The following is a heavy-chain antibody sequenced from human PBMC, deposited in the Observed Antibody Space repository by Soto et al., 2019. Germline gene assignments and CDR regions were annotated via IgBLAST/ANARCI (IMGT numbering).Heavy chain of an antibody. CDR3: ARGYYDFWSGSMYFDY. V-gene: IGHV4-34*01. CDR1: GGSFSGYY. Sequence: SETLSLTCAVYGGSFSGYYWSWIRQPPGKGLEWIGEINHSGSTNYNPSLKSRVTISVDTSKNQFSLKLSSVTAADTAVYYCARGYYDFWSGSMYFDYWGQGTLVTVSS. D-gene: IGHD3-3*01. J-gene: IGHJ4*02. CDR2: INHSGST.